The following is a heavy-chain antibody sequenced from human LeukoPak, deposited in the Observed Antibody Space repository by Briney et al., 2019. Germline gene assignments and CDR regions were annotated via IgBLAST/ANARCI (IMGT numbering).Heavy chain of an antibody. CDR2: IKQDGSEK. V-gene: IGHV3-7*01. CDR1: GLTFGNYW. J-gene: IGHJ4*02. Sequence: GGSLRLSCAASGLTFGNYWLTWVRQAPGQGLEWVANIKQDGSEKHYVDSVKGRFTISRDNAKNSLYLQMNSLRAEDTAVYYCARDRQIAYWGQGTLVTVSS. CDR3: ARDRQIAY.